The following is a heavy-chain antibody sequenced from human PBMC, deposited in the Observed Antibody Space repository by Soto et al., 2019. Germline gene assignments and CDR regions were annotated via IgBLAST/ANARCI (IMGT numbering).Heavy chain of an antibody. CDR3: ARRTGSSSTGRYYYGTDV. D-gene: IGHD2-2*01. V-gene: IGHV5-51*01. CDR1: GYSFTSYW. CDR2: IYPGDSDT. Sequence: PGESLKISCKGSGYSFTSYWIGWVRQMPGKGLEWMGIIYPGDSDTRYSPSFQGQVTISADKSISTAYLQWSSLKASDTAMYYCARRTGSSSTGRYYYGTDVWGQGTTVTVSS. J-gene: IGHJ6*02.